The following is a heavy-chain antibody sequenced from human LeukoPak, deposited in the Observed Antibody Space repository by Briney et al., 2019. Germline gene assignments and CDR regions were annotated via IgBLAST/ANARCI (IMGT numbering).Heavy chain of an antibody. Sequence: PGGSLRLSCAASGFTFSVDAMSCVRQAPGKGLGWVSAISGSGGSTYYADSVKGRFTISGDNSKNTLYLQLNSLRAQDTAVYYCAKTQHYYADYWGQGTMVTVSS. CDR3: AKTQHYYADY. CDR1: GFTFSVDA. D-gene: IGHD3-10*01. J-gene: IGHJ4*02. V-gene: IGHV3-23*01. CDR2: ISGSGGST.